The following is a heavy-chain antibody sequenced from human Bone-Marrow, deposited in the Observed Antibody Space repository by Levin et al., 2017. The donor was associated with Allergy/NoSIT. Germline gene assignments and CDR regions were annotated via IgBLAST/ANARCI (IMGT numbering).Heavy chain of an antibody. V-gene: IGHV4-30-2*01. CDR1: GGSIRSGGYS. Sequence: SQTLSLTCAVSGGSIRSGGYSWSWIRQPPGKGLEWIGYIYHSGSTYYNPSLKSRVTISVDRSKNQFSLKLSSVTAADTAVYYCASSTVTTYLFHYWGQGTLVTVSS. CDR3: ASSTVTTYLFHY. D-gene: IGHD4-17*01. CDR2: IYHSGST. J-gene: IGHJ4*02.